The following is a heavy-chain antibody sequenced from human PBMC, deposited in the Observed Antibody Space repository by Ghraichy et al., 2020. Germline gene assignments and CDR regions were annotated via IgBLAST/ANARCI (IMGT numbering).Heavy chain of an antibody. D-gene: IGHD3-22*01. CDR3: ARGRRDSSGYYYPVDY. Sequence: GGSLRLSCAASGFTFSSNYMSWVRHAPGKGLEWVSVIYSGGTTYYGDSVKGRFTIFRDNSKNTVYLQMNSLRAEDTAVYYCARGRRDSSGYYYPVDYWGQGTLVTVSS. J-gene: IGHJ4*02. CDR2: IYSGGTT. V-gene: IGHV3-53*01. CDR1: GFTFSSNY.